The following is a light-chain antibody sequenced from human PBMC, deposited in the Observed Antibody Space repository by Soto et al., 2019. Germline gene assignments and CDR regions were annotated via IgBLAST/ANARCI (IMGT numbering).Light chain of an antibody. Sequence: DIPMTQSPSSLSASVGDRVTITCRASQNINSYLNWYQQKPGKAPKLLIYAASTLQSGVPSRFSGSGSGTDFTLNINSLQPEDFATYYCQQSYSLMTFGGGTKVEIK. CDR3: QQSYSLMT. J-gene: IGKJ4*01. V-gene: IGKV1-39*01. CDR1: QNINSY. CDR2: AAS.